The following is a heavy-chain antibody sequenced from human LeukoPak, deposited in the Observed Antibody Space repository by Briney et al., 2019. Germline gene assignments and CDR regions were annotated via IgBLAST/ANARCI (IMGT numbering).Heavy chain of an antibody. CDR1: GFTFSSYG. J-gene: IGHJ6*02. CDR2: IWYDGSNK. CDR3: ARGDYGDYVYYYYGMDV. D-gene: IGHD4-17*01. Sequence: GGSLRLSCAASGFTFSSYGMHWVRQAPGKGLEWVAVIWYDGSNKYYAYSVKGRFTISRDNSKNTLYLQMNSLRAEDTAVYYCARGDYGDYVYYYYGMDVWGQGTTVTVSS. V-gene: IGHV3-33*01.